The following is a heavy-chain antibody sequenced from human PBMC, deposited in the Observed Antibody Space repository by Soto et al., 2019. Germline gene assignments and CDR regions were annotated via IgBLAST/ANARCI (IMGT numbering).Heavy chain of an antibody. CDR1: GGSISSSNW. J-gene: IGHJ3*02. V-gene: IGHV4-4*02. CDR3: AGVGIVVDDGDAFDI. CDR2: IYHSGST. Sequence: SETLSLTCAVSGGSISSSNWWSWVRQPPGKGLEWIGEIYHSGSTNYNPSLKSRVTISVDKSKNQFTLKLSSVTAADTAVYYCAGVGIVVDDGDAFDIWGQGTMVTVSS. D-gene: IGHD3-22*01.